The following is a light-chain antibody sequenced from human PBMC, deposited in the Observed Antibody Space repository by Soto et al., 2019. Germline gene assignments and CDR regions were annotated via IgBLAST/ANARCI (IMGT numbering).Light chain of an antibody. V-gene: IGLV2-14*01. CDR3: SSSTSRRTHCV. CDR2: EVS. J-gene: IGLJ1*01. Sequence: QSALTQPASVSGSPGQSITISCTGTSSDVGGYNYVSWYQQHPGKAPKLMIYEVSNRPSGVSNRFSGSKSGNTASLTISGLQAEDEADYYCSSSTSRRTHCVFGPGNKIPVL. CDR1: SSDVGGYNY.